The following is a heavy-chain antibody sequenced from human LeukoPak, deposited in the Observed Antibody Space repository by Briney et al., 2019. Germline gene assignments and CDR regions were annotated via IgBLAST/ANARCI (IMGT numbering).Heavy chain of an antibody. CDR3: ARVDYGNYYYHMDV. V-gene: IGHV3-20*04. J-gene: IGHJ6*03. Sequence: GGSLRLSCAASGFTFDDYGMSWVRQAPGKGLEWVSGINWNGGSTGYADSVKGRFTISRDNAKNSLYLQMNSLRAEDTALYYCARVDYGNYYYHMDVWGKGTTVTVSS. D-gene: IGHD4-17*01. CDR2: INWNGGST. CDR1: GFTFDDYG.